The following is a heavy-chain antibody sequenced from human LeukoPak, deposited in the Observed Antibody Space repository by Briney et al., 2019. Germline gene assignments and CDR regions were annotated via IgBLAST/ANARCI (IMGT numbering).Heavy chain of an antibody. CDR1: GFTFSSYW. J-gene: IGHJ5*02. CDR3: ARDDCSSISCYHNWFDP. Sequence: GSLRLSCAASGFTFSSYWMSWVRPAPGKGLGWVANIKQDGSEKYYLDSVKGRFTISRDNAKNSLYLQMNSLRAEDTAVYYCARDDCSSISCYHNWFDPWGQGTLVTVSS. D-gene: IGHD2-2*01. CDR2: IKQDGSEK. V-gene: IGHV3-7*01.